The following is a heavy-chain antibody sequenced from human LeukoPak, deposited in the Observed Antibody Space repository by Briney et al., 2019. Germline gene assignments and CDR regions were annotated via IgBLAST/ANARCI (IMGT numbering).Heavy chain of an antibody. CDR1: GGSISSSSYY. Sequence: SETLSLTCTVSGGSISSSSYYWGWIRQPPGKGLEWIGSIYYSGSTYYNPSLKSRVTISVDTSKNQFSLKLSSVTAADTAVYYCARLENYGDYGTAFDIWGQGTMVTVSS. D-gene: IGHD4-17*01. CDR2: IYYSGST. J-gene: IGHJ3*02. CDR3: ARLENYGDYGTAFDI. V-gene: IGHV4-39*07.